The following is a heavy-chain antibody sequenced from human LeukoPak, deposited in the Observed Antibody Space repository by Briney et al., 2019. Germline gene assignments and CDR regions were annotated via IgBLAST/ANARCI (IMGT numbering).Heavy chain of an antibody. CDR1: GYSISSSYY. V-gene: IGHV4-38-2*02. CDR2: IYHSGST. D-gene: IGHD1-26*01. CDR3: ARDRSGSYYHYYYYMDV. J-gene: IGHJ6*03. Sequence: SETLSLTCTVSGYSISSSYYWGWIRQPPGKGLEWIGSIYHSGSTSYNPSLKSRVTISVDTSKNQFSLKLSSVTAADTAVYYCARDRSGSYYHYYYYMDVWGKGTTVTVSS.